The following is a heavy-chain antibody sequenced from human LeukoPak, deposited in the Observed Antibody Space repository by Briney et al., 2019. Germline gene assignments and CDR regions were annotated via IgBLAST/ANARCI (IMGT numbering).Heavy chain of an antibody. CDR3: ARGNGDAVTTGDY. CDR1: GGSISGYY. CDR2: IYYSGST. J-gene: IGHJ4*02. Sequence: SETLSLTCTVSGGSISGYYWSWIRQPPGKGLEWIGYIYYSGSTNYNPSLKSRVTISVDTSKNQFSLKLSSVTAADTAVYYCARGNGDAVTTGDYWGQGTLVTVSS. V-gene: IGHV4-59*01. D-gene: IGHD4-17*01.